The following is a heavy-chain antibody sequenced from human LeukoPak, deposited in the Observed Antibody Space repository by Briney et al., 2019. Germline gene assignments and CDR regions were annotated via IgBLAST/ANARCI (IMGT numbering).Heavy chain of an antibody. D-gene: IGHD6-13*01. Sequence: GGSLRLSCAASGFTFSSYAMHWVRQAPGKGLEWVSAISGSGGSTYYADSVKGRFTISRDNSKNTLYLQMNSLRAEDTAVYYCAKFKRDSRYYYYYGMDVWGQGTTVTVSS. CDR1: GFTFSSYA. CDR3: AKFKRDSRYYYYYGMDV. CDR2: ISGSGGST. V-gene: IGHV3-23*01. J-gene: IGHJ6*02.